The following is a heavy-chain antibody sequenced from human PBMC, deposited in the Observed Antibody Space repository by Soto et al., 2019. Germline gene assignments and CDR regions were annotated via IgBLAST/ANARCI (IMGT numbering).Heavy chain of an antibody. Sequence: QVQLVQSGAEVKKPGSSVKVSCKASGGTFSSYAISWVRQAPGQGLEWMGGIIPIFGTANYAQKVQGGVTITADESTSTAYMELSILRSEDPAVYYCARDASVAAPFGYWGQGTLVTVSS. J-gene: IGHJ4*02. CDR2: IIPIFGTA. CDR1: GGTFSSYA. D-gene: IGHD6-6*01. CDR3: ARDASVAAPFGY. V-gene: IGHV1-69*01.